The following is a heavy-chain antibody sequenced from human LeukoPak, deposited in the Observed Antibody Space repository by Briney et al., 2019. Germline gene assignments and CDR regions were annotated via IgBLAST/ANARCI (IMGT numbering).Heavy chain of an antibody. V-gene: IGHV3-48*04. Sequence: GGSLRLSCAASGFTFSSYSMNWVRQAPGKGLEWVSYISSSSSTIYYADSVKGRFTISRDNAKNSLYLQMNSLRAEDTAVYYCARDPLMITFGGVNTGGIDYWGQGTLVTVSS. CDR2: ISSSSSTI. CDR1: GFTFSSYS. CDR3: ARDPLMITFGGVNTGGIDY. J-gene: IGHJ4*02. D-gene: IGHD3-16*01.